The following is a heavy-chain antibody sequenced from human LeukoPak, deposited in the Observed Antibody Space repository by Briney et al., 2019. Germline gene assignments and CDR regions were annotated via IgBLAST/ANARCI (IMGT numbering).Heavy chain of an antibody. Sequence: ASVKVSCKASGYTFTSYGISWVRQAPGQGPEWMGWISPNTGDTNYAQNLQGRVTMTTDTSTSTLYMELRSLTSDDTAVYYCARVQSGSNAFDLWGQGTMVTVSS. CDR1: GYTFTSYG. CDR3: ARVQSGSNAFDL. D-gene: IGHD6-25*01. V-gene: IGHV1-18*01. CDR2: ISPNTGDT. J-gene: IGHJ3*01.